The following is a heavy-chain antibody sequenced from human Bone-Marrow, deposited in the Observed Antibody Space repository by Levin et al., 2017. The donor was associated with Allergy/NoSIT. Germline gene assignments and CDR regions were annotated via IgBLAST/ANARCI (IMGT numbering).Heavy chain of an antibody. CDR3: ARSGSWALRGAYDI. V-gene: IGHV4-61*09. Sequence: PSETLSLTCTVSGGSIGSGTYYWTWIRQAAGTGLTWIGHIYTGGNAKYNPSLKSRVTISIDTSKNYFSLNLSSVTAADTGLYYCARSGSWALRGAYDIWGQGTMVTVSS. J-gene: IGHJ3*02. D-gene: IGHD1-1*01. CDR2: IYTGGNA. CDR1: GGSIGSGTYY.